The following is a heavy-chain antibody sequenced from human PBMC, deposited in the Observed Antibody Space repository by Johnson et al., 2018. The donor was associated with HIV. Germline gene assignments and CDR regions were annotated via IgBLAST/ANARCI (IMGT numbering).Heavy chain of an antibody. CDR3: AREPMDCGGDCWGVFDL. CDR2: ISGSGGST. J-gene: IGHJ3*01. V-gene: IGHV3-53*01. Sequence: MQLVESGGGLIQPGGSLRLSCAASGFTVSSNYMSWVRQAPGKGLEWVSVISGSGGSTYYADSVKGRFTISRDNAKNSLYLQMNTLRAEDTALYYCAREPMDCGGDCWGVFDLWGQGTMVTVSS. D-gene: IGHD2-21*02. CDR1: GFTVSSNY.